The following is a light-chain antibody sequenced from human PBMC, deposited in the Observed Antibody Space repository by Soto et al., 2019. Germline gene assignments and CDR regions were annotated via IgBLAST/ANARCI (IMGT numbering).Light chain of an antibody. Sequence: EIQMTQSPSSLSASVGDRVTITCRASQSIEMHLNWYQQKPGKAPKFLIHAASSLQSGVPSRFSGSGSGTDGTIIINSLKTEDGATYDCQQRYSVTITFGQGTRLEIK. CDR1: QSIEMH. CDR2: AAS. V-gene: IGKV1-39*01. CDR3: QQRYSVTIT. J-gene: IGKJ5*01.